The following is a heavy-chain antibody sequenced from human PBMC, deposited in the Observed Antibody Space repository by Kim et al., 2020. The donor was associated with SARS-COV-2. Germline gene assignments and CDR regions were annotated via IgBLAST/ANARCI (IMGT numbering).Heavy chain of an antibody. V-gene: IGHV3-21*01. CDR1: GFTFSSYS. CDR3: ARGGYSSSGYYFWYFDY. D-gene: IGHD3-22*01. Sequence: GGSLRLSCAASGFTFSSYSMNWVRQAPGKGLEWVSSISSSSSYIYYADSVKGRFTISRDNAKNSLYLQMNSLRAEDTAVYYCARGGYSSSGYYFWYFDYWGQGTLVTVSS. J-gene: IGHJ4*02. CDR2: ISSSSSYI.